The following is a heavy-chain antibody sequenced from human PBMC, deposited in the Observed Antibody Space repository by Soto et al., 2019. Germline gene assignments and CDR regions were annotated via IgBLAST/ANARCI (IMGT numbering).Heavy chain of an antibody. Sequence: GGSLRLSYAASGFTFSSYAMSWVRQAPGKGLEWVSAISGSGGSTYYADSVKGRFTISRDNSKNTLYLQMNSLRAEDTAVYYCAKGNWVWNYGYWGQGTLVTVSS. CDR3: AKGNWVWNYGY. D-gene: IGHD1-7*01. V-gene: IGHV3-23*01. CDR1: GFTFSSYA. CDR2: ISGSGGST. J-gene: IGHJ4*02.